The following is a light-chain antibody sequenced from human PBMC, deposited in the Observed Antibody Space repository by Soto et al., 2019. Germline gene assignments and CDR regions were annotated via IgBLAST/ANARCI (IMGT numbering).Light chain of an antibody. CDR3: QQYKNWPPLT. V-gene: IGKV3-15*01. CDR2: GAS. Sequence: EIVMTQSPATLSVSPGETATLSCRASQSVSSNLAWYQQKPGQAPSLLIYGASTRATDIPTRFSGSGSGTEFTLTITSLQSEDFAVYYCQQYKNWPPLTFGGGTKVEIK. J-gene: IGKJ4*01. CDR1: QSVSSN.